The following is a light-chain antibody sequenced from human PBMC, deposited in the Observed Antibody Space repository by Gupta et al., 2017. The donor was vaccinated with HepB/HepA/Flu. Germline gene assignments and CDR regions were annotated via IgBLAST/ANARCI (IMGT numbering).Light chain of an antibody. CDR1: QSVSSSY. Sequence: EFVLTPPPGPLPLSPGERATLSCRASQSVSSSYLAWYQQKPGQAPRLLIYGASSRATGIPDRFSGFGSGTDFTLTVSRLEPEDFAVYFCQQYGTSPPVAFGQGTKLEIK. V-gene: IGKV3-20*01. CDR3: QQYGTSPPVA. CDR2: GAS. J-gene: IGKJ2*01.